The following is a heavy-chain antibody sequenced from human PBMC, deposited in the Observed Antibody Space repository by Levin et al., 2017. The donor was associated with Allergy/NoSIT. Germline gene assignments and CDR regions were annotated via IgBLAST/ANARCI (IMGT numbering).Heavy chain of an antibody. CDR1: GYSITEYY. V-gene: IGHV4-38-2*02. Sequence: SQTLSLTCAVSGYSITEYYWGWLRQPPGKGLEWIGTIYHGGDIYYSPSLKSRVTISIDTSKNQFSLKVTSMTAADSAVYYCAREYYLDVWGKGTTVTVSS. CDR3: AREYYLDV. CDR2: IYHGGDI. J-gene: IGHJ6*03.